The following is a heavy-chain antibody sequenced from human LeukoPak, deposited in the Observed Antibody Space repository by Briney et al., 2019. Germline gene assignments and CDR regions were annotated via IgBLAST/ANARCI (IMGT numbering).Heavy chain of an antibody. Sequence: GGSLRLSCAASGFTFSSYAMSWVRQAPGKGLEWVSAISGSGGSTYYADSVKGRFTISRDNSKNTLYLQMNSLRAEDTAVYYCAKPPSMGYCSGTSCYEGLSWFDPWGQGTLVTVSS. CDR3: AKPPSMGYCSGTSCYEGLSWFDP. V-gene: IGHV3-23*01. CDR1: GFTFSSYA. D-gene: IGHD2-2*01. CDR2: ISGSGGST. J-gene: IGHJ5*02.